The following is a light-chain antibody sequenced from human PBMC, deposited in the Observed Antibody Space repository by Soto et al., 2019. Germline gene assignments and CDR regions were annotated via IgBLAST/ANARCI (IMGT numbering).Light chain of an antibody. CDR3: QKYNSAPWT. J-gene: IGKJ1*01. CDR2: AAS. CDR1: QGIGTY. Sequence: DIQMTQSPSSLSASVGDRVTITCRASQGIGTYLAWYQQKPGKVPKLLIYAASTLQSGVPSRFSGSGSGTDFTLSISSLQPEEVATYYCQKYNSAPWTFGQTTKVEI. V-gene: IGKV1-27*01.